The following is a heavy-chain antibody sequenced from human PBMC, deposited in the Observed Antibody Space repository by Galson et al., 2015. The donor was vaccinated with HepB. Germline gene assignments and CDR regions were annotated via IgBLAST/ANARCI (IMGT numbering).Heavy chain of an antibody. J-gene: IGHJ4*02. V-gene: IGHV1-8*01. D-gene: IGHD6-19*01. CDR2: MNPNSGNT. CDR3: ARGSYSSGWYVVGNYYFDY. Sequence: SVKVSCKASGYTFTSYDINWVRQATGQGLEWMGWMNPNSGNTGYAQKFQGRVTMTRNTSISTAYMELSSLSSEDTAVYYCARGSYSSGWYVVGNYYFDYWGQGTLVTVSS. CDR1: GYTFTSYD.